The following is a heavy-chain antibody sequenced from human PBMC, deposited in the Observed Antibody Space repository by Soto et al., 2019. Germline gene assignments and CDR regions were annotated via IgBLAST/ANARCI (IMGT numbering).Heavy chain of an antibody. Sequence: QVQLVQSGAEVKKPGSSVKVSCKASGGTFSSYTISWVRQAPGQGLEWMGRIIPILGIANYAQKFQGRVTITADKATSTAYMELSSLRSEDTAVYYCAHLLDYGDYDHKYCFDYWGQGTLVTVSS. V-gene: IGHV1-69*02. J-gene: IGHJ4*02. CDR3: AHLLDYGDYDHKYCFDY. CDR2: IIPILGIA. CDR1: GGTFSSYT. D-gene: IGHD4-17*01.